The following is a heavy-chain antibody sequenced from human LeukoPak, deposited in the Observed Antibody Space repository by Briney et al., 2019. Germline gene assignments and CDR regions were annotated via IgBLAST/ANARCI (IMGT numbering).Heavy chain of an antibody. CDR2: IRYDGSNK. Sequence: GGSLRLSCAASGFTFSSYGMHWVRQAPGKGLEWVAFIRYDGSNKYYADSVKGRFTISRDNSKNTLYLQMNSLRAEDTAVYYCAKDRLEYSSSSGAFDIWGQGTMVTVSS. CDR1: GFTFSSYG. D-gene: IGHD6-6*01. CDR3: AKDRLEYSSSSGAFDI. V-gene: IGHV3-30*02. J-gene: IGHJ3*02.